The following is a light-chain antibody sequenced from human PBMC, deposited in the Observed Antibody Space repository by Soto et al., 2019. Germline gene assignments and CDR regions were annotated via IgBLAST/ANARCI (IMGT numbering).Light chain of an antibody. J-gene: IGKJ5*01. V-gene: IGKV3-20*01. CDR3: KRYGSSPLIN. CDR1: QSVGSTY. Sequence: ENVLTQSPATLSVSPGERATLSCRASQSVGSTYLAWYQQKPGQAPRLLIFGASSRATAIPDRFSGSGSGTEITLTISRMEPEEFAVYCCKRYGSSPLINFGQGTRLEIK. CDR2: GAS.